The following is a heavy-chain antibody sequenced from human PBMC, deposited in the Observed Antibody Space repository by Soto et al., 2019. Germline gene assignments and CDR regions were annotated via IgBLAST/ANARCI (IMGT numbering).Heavy chain of an antibody. CDR1: GFTFSSYG. Sequence: QVQLVASGGGVVQPGRSLRLSCAASGFTFSSYGMHWVRQAPGKGLEWVAVISYDGSNKYYADSVKGRFTISRDNSKNTLYLQMNSLRAEDTAVYYCAKGGPYDSSGLFDYWGQGTLVTVSS. V-gene: IGHV3-30*18. CDR3: AKGGPYDSSGLFDY. CDR2: ISYDGSNK. D-gene: IGHD3-22*01. J-gene: IGHJ4*02.